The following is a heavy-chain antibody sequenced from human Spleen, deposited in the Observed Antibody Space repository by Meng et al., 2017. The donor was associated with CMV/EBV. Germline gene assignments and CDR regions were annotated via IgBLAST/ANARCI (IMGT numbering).Heavy chain of an antibody. CDR3: ARVSRSLPSFWSGYHSGYFDY. V-gene: IGHV1-69*05. CDR2: IIPIFGTA. D-gene: IGHD3-3*01. CDR1: GGTFSSYA. J-gene: IGHJ4*02. Sequence: SVKVSCKASGGTFSSYAISWVRQAPGQGLEWMGGIIPIFGTANYAQKFQGRVTITTDESTSTAYMELSSLRSEDTAVYYCARVSRSLPSFWSGYHSGYFDYWGQGTLVTVSS.